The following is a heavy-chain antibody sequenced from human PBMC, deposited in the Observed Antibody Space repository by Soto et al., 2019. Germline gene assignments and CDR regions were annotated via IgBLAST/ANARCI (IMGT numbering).Heavy chain of an antibody. D-gene: IGHD5-12*01. CDR3: VRVPTGGYAFSLDDY. CDR2: INSDGSST. V-gene: IGHV3-74*01. CDR1: GFPFSSYW. J-gene: IGHJ4*02. Sequence: EVQLVESGGGLVQPGGSLSLSCAASGFPFSSYWMHWVRKAPGKGLVWVSRINSDGSSTTYADSVKGRFTISRDNAKNTLYLQMNSLRAEDTAVYYCVRVPTGGYAFSLDDYWGQGTLVTVSS.